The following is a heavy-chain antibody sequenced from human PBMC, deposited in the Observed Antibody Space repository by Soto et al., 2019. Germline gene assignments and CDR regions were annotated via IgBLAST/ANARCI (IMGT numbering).Heavy chain of an antibody. CDR2: ISYDGSNK. Sequence: GGSLRLSCAASGFTFSSYGMHWVRQAPGKGLEWVAVISYDGSNKYYADSVKGRFTISRDNSKNTLYLQMNGLRAEDTAVYYCAKDPQGTDEYMDVWGKGTTVTVSS. J-gene: IGHJ6*03. D-gene: IGHD3-10*01. V-gene: IGHV3-30*18. CDR3: AKDPQGTDEYMDV. CDR1: GFTFSSYG.